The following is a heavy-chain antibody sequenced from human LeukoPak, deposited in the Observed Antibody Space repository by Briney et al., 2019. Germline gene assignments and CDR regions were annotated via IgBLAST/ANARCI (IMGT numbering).Heavy chain of an antibody. D-gene: IGHD6-13*01. CDR1: GFTFSSYA. CDR2: ISGSGGST. J-gene: IGHJ4*02. CDR3: ARVQKDAAGPEFDY. Sequence: PGRSLRLSCAASGFTFSSYAMSWVRQAPGKGLEWVSAISGSGGSTYYADSVKGRFTISRDNSKNTLYLQMNSLRAEDTAVYYCARVQKDAAGPEFDYWGQGTLVTVSS. V-gene: IGHV3-23*01.